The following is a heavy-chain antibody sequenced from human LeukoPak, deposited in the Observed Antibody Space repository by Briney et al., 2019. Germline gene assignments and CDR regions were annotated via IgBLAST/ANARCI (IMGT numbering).Heavy chain of an antibody. V-gene: IGHV3-48*03. CDR2: IDSSGTTI. CDR1: GFSFSSLE. CDR3: SRDLTPEYCRDGTCHEGDY. Sequence: QSGGSLRLSCATSGFSFSSLERNWVRQAPGKGLEWVAHIDSSGTTIYYADSVKGRFPISRDNAKKSLYLQMNRLRAKDTAVYYCSRDLTPEYCRDGTCHEGDYWGQGTLVTVYS. J-gene: IGHJ4*02. D-gene: IGHD2-15*01.